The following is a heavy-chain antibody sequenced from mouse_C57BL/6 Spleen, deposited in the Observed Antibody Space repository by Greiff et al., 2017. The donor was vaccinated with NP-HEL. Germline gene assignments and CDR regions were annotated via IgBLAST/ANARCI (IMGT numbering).Heavy chain of an antibody. CDR2: IHPNSGST. CDR3: ASSTAYYFDY. D-gene: IGHD4-1*02. CDR1: GYTFTSYW. J-gene: IGHJ2*01. Sequence: QVQLQQPGAELVKPGASVKLSFKASGYTFTSYWMHWVKQRPGQGLEWIGMIHPNSGSTNYNEKFKSKATLTVDKSSSTAYMQLSSLTSEDSAVYYCASSTAYYFDYWGQGTTLTVSS. V-gene: IGHV1-64*01.